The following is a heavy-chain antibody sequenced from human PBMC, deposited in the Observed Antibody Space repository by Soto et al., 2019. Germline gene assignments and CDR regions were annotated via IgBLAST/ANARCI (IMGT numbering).Heavy chain of an antibody. CDR3: AKNQERELPRVIDF. V-gene: IGHV3-23*01. D-gene: IGHD1-7*01. CDR1: GLPFSNYA. J-gene: IGHJ4*02. CDR2: MSGSSSTT. Sequence: GSLRLSCATSGLPFSNYAMSWVRQAPGGGLEWVSSMSGSSSTTYYADSVRGRFTISRDRSKNTLYLQMSSLRAEDTALYYCAKNQERELPRVIDFWGQGTLVTVSS.